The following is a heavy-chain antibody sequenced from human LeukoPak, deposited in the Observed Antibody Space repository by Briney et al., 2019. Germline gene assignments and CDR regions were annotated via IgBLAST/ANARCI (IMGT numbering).Heavy chain of an antibody. D-gene: IGHD3-3*01. CDR2: IYYSGST. CDR3: ARHAITIFGVELYYFDY. J-gene: IGHJ4*02. Sequence: PSETLSLTCTVSGGSISSSSYYWGWIRQPPGKRLEWIGTIYYSGSTYYNSSLKSRVTISVDTSKNQFSLKLSSVTAADTAVYYCARHAITIFGVELYYFDYWGQGTLVTVSS. V-gene: IGHV4-39*01. CDR1: GGSISSSSYY.